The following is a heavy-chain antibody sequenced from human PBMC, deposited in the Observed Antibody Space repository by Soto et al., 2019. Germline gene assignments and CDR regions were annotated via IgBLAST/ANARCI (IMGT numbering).Heavy chain of an antibody. V-gene: IGHV4-39*07. CDR2: IYYTGST. CDR1: GGSIISRNYY. J-gene: IGHJ6*01. Sequence: SETLSLTCTVSGGSIISRNYYWAWLRQPPGTGLEWIGTIYYTGSTYYNPSLKSRITMSVDTSKNQFSLKLGSVTAADTAVYYCARSNIAAAGFYYYGMDVWGRGTSVPVSS. CDR3: ARSNIAAAGFYYYGMDV. D-gene: IGHD6-13*01.